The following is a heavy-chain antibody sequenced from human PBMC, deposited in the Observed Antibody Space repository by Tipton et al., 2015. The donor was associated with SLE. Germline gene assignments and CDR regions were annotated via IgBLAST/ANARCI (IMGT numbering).Heavy chain of an antibody. CDR1: GFTFSNYW. CDR2: IKQDGSNK. V-gene: IGHV3-7*01. D-gene: IGHD4/OR15-4a*01. CDR3: AKDRTMVVDAFDI. Sequence: SLRLSCAASGFTFSNYWMSWVRQAPGKGLEWVAKIKQDGSNKYYADSVKGRFTISRDNSKNTLYLQMNSLRAEDTAVFYCAKDRTMVVDAFDIWGQGTMVTVSS. J-gene: IGHJ3*02.